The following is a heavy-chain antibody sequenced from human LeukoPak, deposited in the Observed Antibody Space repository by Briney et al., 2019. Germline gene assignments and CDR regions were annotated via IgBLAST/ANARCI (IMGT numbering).Heavy chain of an antibody. V-gene: IGHV4-30-4*08. CDR2: IYYSGST. CDR3: ARVPDYGGNDAFDI. CDR1: GGSTSSGDYY. J-gene: IGHJ3*02. D-gene: IGHD4-23*01. Sequence: SQTLSLTCTVSGGSTSSGDYYWSWIRQPPGKGLEWIGYIYYSGSTYYNPSLQSRVTISVDTSKNQFSLKLSSVTAADTAVYYCARVPDYGGNDAFDIWGQGTMVTVSS.